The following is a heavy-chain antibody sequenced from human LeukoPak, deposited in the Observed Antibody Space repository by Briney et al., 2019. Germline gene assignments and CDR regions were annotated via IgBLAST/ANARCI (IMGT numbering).Heavy chain of an antibody. D-gene: IGHD4-17*01. CDR2: IYYSGST. CDR3: ARLDYGDHDY. J-gene: IGHJ4*02. V-gene: IGHV4-39*01. Sequence: KPSETLSLTCTVSGGSISSGSYYWGWIRQPPAKGLEWIGSIYYSGSTYYNPSLKSRVTISVDTSKNQLSLKLSSVTATDTAVYYCARLDYGDHDYWGQGTLVTVSS. CDR1: GGSISSGSYY.